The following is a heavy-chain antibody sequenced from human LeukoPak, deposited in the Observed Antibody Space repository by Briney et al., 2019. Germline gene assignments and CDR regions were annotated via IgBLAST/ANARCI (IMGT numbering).Heavy chain of an antibody. CDR3: ARQDEQLATDAFDI. CDR1: GFTFSSYS. CDR2: ISSSSSYI. D-gene: IGHD6-13*01. V-gene: IGHV3-21*01. Sequence: GGSLRLSCAASGFTFSSYSMNWVRQAPGKGLEWVSSISSSSSYIYYADSVKGRFTISRDNAKNSLYLQMNSLRAEDTAVYYCARQDEQLATDAFDIWGQGTMVTVSS. J-gene: IGHJ3*02.